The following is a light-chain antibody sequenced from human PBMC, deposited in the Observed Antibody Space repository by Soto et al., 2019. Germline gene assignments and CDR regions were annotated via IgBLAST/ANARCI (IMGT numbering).Light chain of an antibody. J-gene: IGKJ1*01. CDR1: QSVSSN. CDR2: GAS. V-gene: IGKV3-15*01. CDR3: QQYNNWPQT. Sequence: EIVMTQSPATLSVSPGERATLSCRASQSVSSNLAWYQQKPGQAPRLLIYGASTRATGIPARFSGSGSGTEFTIIISSLQFGDFTVYYCQQYNNWPQTFGQGTKVENK.